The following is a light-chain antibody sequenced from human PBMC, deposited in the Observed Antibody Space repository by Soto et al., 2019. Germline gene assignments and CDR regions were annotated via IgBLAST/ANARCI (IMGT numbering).Light chain of an antibody. V-gene: IGLV4-69*01. Sequence: QSVLTQSPSASASLGASVKLTCTLSSGHSSYAIAWHQQQPEKGPRYLMKLNSDGSHSKGDGIPDRFSGSSSGAERYLTISSLQSEDEADYYCQTCGTGVFGGGTKLTVL. CDR3: QTCGTGV. J-gene: IGLJ3*02. CDR2: LNSDGSH. CDR1: SGHSSYA.